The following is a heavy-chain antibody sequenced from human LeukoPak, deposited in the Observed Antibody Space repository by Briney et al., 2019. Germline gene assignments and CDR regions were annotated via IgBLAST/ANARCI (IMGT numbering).Heavy chain of an antibody. Sequence: SETLSLTCPVSRGSISSRSYYWGWIRQPPGKGLEWIGCIYYSGCTYYNPSLKGRVTISVATSKNKFSLKLSSLTAAHTAVYYCATRSGGGSYYYDSSGYHYFDYWGQGTLVTVSS. J-gene: IGHJ4*02. CDR1: RGSISSRSYY. D-gene: IGHD3-22*01. V-gene: IGHV4-39*01. CDR3: ATRSGGGSYYYDSSGYHYFDY. CDR2: IYYSGCT.